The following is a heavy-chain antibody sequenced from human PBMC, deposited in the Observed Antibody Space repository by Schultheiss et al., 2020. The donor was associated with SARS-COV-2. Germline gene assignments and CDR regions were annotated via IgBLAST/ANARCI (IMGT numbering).Heavy chain of an antibody. V-gene: IGHV3-73*01. D-gene: IGHD2-2*01. Sequence: GGSLRLSCAASGFTFSGSAMHWVRQASGKGLEWVGRIRSKANSYATAYAASVKGRFTISRDDSKNTAYLQMNSLKTEDTAVYYCTTYQLLVYYFDYWGQGTLVTVSS. CDR3: TTYQLLVYYFDY. CDR1: GFTFSGSA. CDR2: IRSKANSYAT. J-gene: IGHJ4*02.